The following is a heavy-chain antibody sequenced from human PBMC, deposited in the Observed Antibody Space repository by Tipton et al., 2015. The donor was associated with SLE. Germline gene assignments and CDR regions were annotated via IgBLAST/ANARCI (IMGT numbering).Heavy chain of an antibody. CDR3: ARDFSRAAAGRYYYYYYMDV. J-gene: IGHJ6*03. Sequence: SLRLSCAASGFTFSSYSMNWVRQAPGKGLEWVSSISSSSSYIYYADSVKGRFTISRDNAKNSLYLQMNSLRAEDTAVYYCARDFSRAAAGRYYYYYYMDVWGKGTTVTVSS. CDR1: GFTFSSYS. CDR2: ISSSSSYI. V-gene: IGHV3-21*01. D-gene: IGHD6-13*01.